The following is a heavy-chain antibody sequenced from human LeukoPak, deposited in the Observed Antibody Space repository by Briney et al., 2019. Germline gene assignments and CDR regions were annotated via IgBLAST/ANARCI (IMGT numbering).Heavy chain of an antibody. J-gene: IGHJ4*02. CDR3: ARGGYYGSGSYYNFDY. Sequence: AGGSLRLSCAASGFTVSSNYMGWVRQAPGKGLEWVSVIYSGGSTYYADSVKGRFTISRDNSKNTLYLQMNSLRAEDTAVYYCARGGYYGSGSYYNFDYWGQGTLVTVSS. CDR2: IYSGGST. D-gene: IGHD3-10*01. CDR1: GFTVSSNY. V-gene: IGHV3-66*01.